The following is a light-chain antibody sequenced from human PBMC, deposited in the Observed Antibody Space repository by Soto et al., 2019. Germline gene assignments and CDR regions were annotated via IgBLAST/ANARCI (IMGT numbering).Light chain of an antibody. Sequence: QSALTQPASVSGSPGQSITISCTGTSSDVGSYNLVSWYQQHPGKAPNLMIYEGSKRPSGVSNRFSGAKSGNTASLTLSGLQAEDEADYYCCSYAGSSAFHVVFGGGTKVTVL. V-gene: IGLV2-23*03. CDR2: EGS. CDR1: SSDVGSYNL. J-gene: IGLJ2*01. CDR3: CSYAGSSAFHVV.